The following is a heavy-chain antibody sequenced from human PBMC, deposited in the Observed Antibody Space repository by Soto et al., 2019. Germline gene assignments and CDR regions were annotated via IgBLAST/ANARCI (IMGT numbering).Heavy chain of an antibody. D-gene: IGHD3-10*01. CDR2: FRSGGGT. CDR3: VRQGIGVLHGLVDV. CDR1: GDSISSYN. V-gene: IGHV4-59*08. Sequence: QVQLQESGPGLVKPSETLSLTCTVSGDSISSYNLAWIRQSPGQGLEWIGYFRSGGGTSYNPSLKSRVAISADPSMKQFSLRLSSVTAADTAVYYCVRQGIGVLHGLVDVWGQGTTVTVSS. J-gene: IGHJ6*02.